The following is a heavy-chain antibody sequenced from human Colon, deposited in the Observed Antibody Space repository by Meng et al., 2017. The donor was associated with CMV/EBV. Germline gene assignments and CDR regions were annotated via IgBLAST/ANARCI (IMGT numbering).Heavy chain of an antibody. CDR1: NGSISKTSYY. D-gene: IGHD4-17*01. CDR2: IYYNGHT. V-gene: IGHV4-39*07. CDR3: ARDAYWGYGEGWFDP. J-gene: IGHJ5*02. Sequence: SNGSISKTSYYWGWIRQHPGKGLEWIGSIYYNGHTYYNPSFKSRVTISLDTSNNQFSLTLTSVTAADTAVYYCARDAYWGYGEGWFDPWGQGTLVTVSS.